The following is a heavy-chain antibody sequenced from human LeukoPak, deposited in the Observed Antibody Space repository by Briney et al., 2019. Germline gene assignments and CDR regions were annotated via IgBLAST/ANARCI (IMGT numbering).Heavy chain of an antibody. Sequence: GGSLRLSCAASGFTFSSYSMNWVRQAPGKGLEWVSYISSSSSTIYYAGSVKGRFTISRDNAKNSLYLQMNSLRAEDTAVYYCASFLRSGYYDYWGQGTLVTVSS. CDR3: ASFLRSGYYDY. D-gene: IGHD3-22*01. CDR1: GFTFSSYS. CDR2: ISSSSSTI. V-gene: IGHV3-48*04. J-gene: IGHJ4*02.